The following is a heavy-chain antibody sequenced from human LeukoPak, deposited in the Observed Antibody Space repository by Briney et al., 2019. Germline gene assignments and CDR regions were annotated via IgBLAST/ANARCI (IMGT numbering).Heavy chain of an antibody. V-gene: IGHV3-53*01. D-gene: IGHD2-8*02. CDR3: ARYWVGYGMDV. CDR1: GFTVSSNY. Sequence: QPGGSLRLSCAASGFTVSSNYMSWVRQAPGKGLEWVSVIYSGGSTYYADSVKGRFTIPRDNSKNTLYLQMNSLRAEDTAVYYCARYWVGYGMDVWGQGNTVTVSS. J-gene: IGHJ6*02. CDR2: IYSGGST.